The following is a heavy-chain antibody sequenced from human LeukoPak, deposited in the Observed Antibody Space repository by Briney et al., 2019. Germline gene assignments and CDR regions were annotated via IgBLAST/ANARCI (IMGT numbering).Heavy chain of an antibody. CDR2: IIPIFGTA. V-gene: IGHV1-69*06. D-gene: IGHD4-17*01. J-gene: IGHJ6*03. CDR3: ATQAEGWGSYGDLYYYMDV. CDR1: GGTFSSYA. Sequence: SVKVSCKASGGTFSSYAISWVRQAPGQGLEWMGGIIPIFGTANYAQKFQGRVTITADKSTSTAYMELSSLRSEDTAVYYCATQAEGWGSYGDLYYYMDVWGKGTTVTVSS.